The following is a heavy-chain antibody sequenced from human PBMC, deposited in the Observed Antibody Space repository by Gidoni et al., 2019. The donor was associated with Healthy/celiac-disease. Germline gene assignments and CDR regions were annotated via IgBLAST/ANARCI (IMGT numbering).Heavy chain of an antibody. J-gene: IGHJ5*02. CDR1: GFTFSSYW. CDR2: IKQDGSEK. V-gene: IGHV3-7*01. D-gene: IGHD4-17*01. Sequence: EVQLVESGGGLVQPGGSLRLSCAASGFTFSSYWMSWVRQAPGKGLGWVANIKQDGSEKYYVDSVKGRFTISRDNAKNSLYLQMNSLRAEDTAVYYCARQPFFGHYGDYGRWFDPWGQGTLVTVSS. CDR3: ARQPFFGHYGDYGRWFDP.